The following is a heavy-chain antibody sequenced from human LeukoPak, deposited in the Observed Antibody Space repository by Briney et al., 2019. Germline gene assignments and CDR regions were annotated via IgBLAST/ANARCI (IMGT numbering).Heavy chain of an antibody. CDR2: IKTKTDGGTT. Sequence: GGSLRLSCAASGFTFSNAWMNWVRQAPGKGLEWVGRIKTKTDGGTTDYAAPEKGRFTISRDDSKNTLYLQMNSLRAEDTAVYYCAKGSSSWYSPPGNYWGQGTLVTVSS. CDR1: GFTFSNAW. CDR3: AKGSSSWYSPPGNY. J-gene: IGHJ4*02. V-gene: IGHV3-15*01. D-gene: IGHD6-13*01.